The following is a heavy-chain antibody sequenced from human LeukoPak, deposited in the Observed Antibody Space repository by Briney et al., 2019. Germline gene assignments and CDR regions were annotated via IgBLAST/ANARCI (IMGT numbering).Heavy chain of an antibody. J-gene: IGHJ4*02. CDR1: EFTFSGYA. V-gene: IGHV3-23*01. CDR3: ARRRYSGSSQHFDY. Sequence: GGSLRLSCAASEFTFSGYAMSWVGQAPGKWLEWVSAISGSGGSTYYADSVKGRFTIPRDNSKNTLYLQMNSLRAEDTAVYYCARRRYSGSSQHFDYWGQGTLVTVSS. CDR2: ISGSGGST. D-gene: IGHD1-26*01.